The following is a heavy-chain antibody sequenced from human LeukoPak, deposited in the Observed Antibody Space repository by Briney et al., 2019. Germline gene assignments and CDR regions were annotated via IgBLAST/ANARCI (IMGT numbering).Heavy chain of an antibody. V-gene: IGHV1-69*13. CDR1: GGTFTTYA. D-gene: IGHD2-2*01. J-gene: IGHJ6*02. CDR2: IITIFGKA. CDR3: ARYIVVVPAAIWENYYYYGMDV. Sequence: SVKVSCTASGGTFTTYAISWVRQAPGQGLEWMGGIITIFGKAKNAQKCRGRGTITADESTSTAYVELSSLRSEYTAVEYWARYIVVVPAAIWENYYYYGMDVWGQGTTVTVSS.